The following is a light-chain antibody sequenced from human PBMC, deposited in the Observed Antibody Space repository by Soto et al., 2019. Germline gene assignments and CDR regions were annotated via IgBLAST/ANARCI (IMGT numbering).Light chain of an antibody. CDR2: GDF. J-gene: IGLJ1*01. V-gene: IGLV1-40*01. CDR3: QSYDRSLNGSYA. CDR1: SSNIGAGYH. Sequence: QSVLTQPPSVSGAPGQRVTISCTGSSSNIGAGYHVHWYQQFPGTAPKLLIYGDFNRPSGVPDRFSGSKSGTSASLAITGLQAEDEADYYCQSYDRSLNGSYAFGTGTKVTVL.